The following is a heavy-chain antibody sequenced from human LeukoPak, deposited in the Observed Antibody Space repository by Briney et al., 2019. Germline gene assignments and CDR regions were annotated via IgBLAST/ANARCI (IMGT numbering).Heavy chain of an antibody. J-gene: IGHJ5*02. CDR1: GGTLNTHI. CDR3: ARVNLRGSQYNWFDP. V-gene: IGHV1-69*08. CDR2: ITPIIDTT. Sequence: SVKVSCKASGGTLNTHIFTWVRQAPGQGLEWMGRITPIIDTTKYAQKFQSRMTITADKSTSTIYMELSSLRSDDTAVYYCARVNLRGSQYNWFDPRGQGTLVTVSS. D-gene: IGHD1-26*01.